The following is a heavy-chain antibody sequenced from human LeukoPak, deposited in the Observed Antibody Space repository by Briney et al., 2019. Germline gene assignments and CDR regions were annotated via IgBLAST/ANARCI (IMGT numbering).Heavy chain of an antibody. CDR2: INHSGST. CDR3: ARGGCSSTSCPTPYYYYGMDV. J-gene: IGHJ6*02. V-gene: IGHV4-34*01. D-gene: IGHD2-2*01. CDR1: GGSFSGYY. Sequence: PSETLSLTCAVYGGSFSGYYWSWIRQPPGKGLEWIGEINHSGSTNYNPSLKSRDTISVDTSKNQFSLKLSSVTAADTAVYYCARGGCSSTSCPTPYYYYGMDVWGQGTTVTVSS.